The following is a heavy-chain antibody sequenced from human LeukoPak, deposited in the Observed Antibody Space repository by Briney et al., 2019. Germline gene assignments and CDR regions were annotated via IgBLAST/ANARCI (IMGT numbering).Heavy chain of an antibody. J-gene: IGHJ4*02. CDR2: IKQDGSEK. CDR3: ARIWGSGIGDY. CDR1: GFTVSSNY. Sequence: GGSLRLSCAASGFTVSSNYMSWVRQAPGKGLEWVANIKQDGSEKYYVDSVKGRFTISRDNAKNSLYLQMNSLRAEDTAVYYCARIWGSGIGDYWGRGTLVTVSS. D-gene: IGHD3-16*01. V-gene: IGHV3-7*01.